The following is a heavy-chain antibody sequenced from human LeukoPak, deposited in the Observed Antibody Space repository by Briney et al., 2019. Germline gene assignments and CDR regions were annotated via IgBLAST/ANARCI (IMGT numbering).Heavy chain of an antibody. CDR1: GGSISSSSYY. Sequence: SETLSLACTVSGGSISSSSYYWGWIRQPPGKGLEWIGRIYTSGSTNYNPSLKSRVTISVDTSKNQFSLKLSSVTAADTAVYYCARHPSGQFDYWGQGTLVTVSS. V-gene: IGHV4-61*02. CDR2: IYTSGST. J-gene: IGHJ4*02. CDR3: ARHPSGQFDY.